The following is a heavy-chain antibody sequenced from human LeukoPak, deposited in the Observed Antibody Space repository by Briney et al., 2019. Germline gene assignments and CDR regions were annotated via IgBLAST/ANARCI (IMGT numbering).Heavy chain of an antibody. Sequence: SETLSLTCAVYGGSFSGYYWSWIRQPPGKGLEWIGEINHSGSTNYNPSLKSRVTISVDRSKNQFSLKLSSVTAADTAVYYCARDLGYCSGGSCYAWFDPWGQGTLVTVSS. D-gene: IGHD2-15*01. V-gene: IGHV4-34*01. J-gene: IGHJ5*02. CDR1: GGSFSGYY. CDR3: ARDLGYCSGGSCYAWFDP. CDR2: INHSGST.